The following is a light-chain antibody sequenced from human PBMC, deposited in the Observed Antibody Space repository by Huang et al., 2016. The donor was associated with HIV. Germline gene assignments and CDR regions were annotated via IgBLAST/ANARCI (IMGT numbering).Light chain of an antibody. Sequence: DIQMTQSPSTLSASVGDRVTITCRASQSISTWLAWYQQKPEKAPKLLIYKASSLESGVPSRFSGSGSGTEFTLTINSLQPDDFATYYCQQYNSHSRTFGQGTKVEIK. J-gene: IGKJ1*01. CDR1: QSISTW. CDR2: KAS. V-gene: IGKV1-5*03. CDR3: QQYNSHSRT.